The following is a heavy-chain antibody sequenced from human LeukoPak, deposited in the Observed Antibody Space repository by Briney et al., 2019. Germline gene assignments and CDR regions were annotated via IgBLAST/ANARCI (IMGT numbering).Heavy chain of an antibody. Sequence: PSETLSLTCTVSGGSISSYYWSWIRQPPGKGLEWIGYIYYSGSTNYNPSLKSRVTISADTSKNQFSLKLSSVTAADTAVYYCARNLYGGNLNYFDYWGQGTLVTVSS. CDR2: IYYSGST. CDR3: ARNLYGGNLNYFDY. CDR1: GGSISSYY. V-gene: IGHV4-59*01. J-gene: IGHJ4*02. D-gene: IGHD4-23*01.